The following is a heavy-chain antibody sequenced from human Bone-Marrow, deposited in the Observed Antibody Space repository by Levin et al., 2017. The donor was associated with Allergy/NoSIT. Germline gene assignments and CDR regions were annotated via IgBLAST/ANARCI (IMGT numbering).Heavy chain of an antibody. D-gene: IGHD5-24*01. V-gene: IGHV4-34*01. CDR1: GGSFSGYY. CDR2: INHSGST. Sequence: SQTLSLACAVYGGSFSGYYWSWIRQPPGKGLEWIGEINHSGSTNYNPSLKSRVTISVDTSKNQFSLKLSSVTAADTAVYYCARWAGKRWLQFAQYNWFDPWGQGTLVTVSS. CDR3: ARWAGKRWLQFAQYNWFDP. J-gene: IGHJ5*02.